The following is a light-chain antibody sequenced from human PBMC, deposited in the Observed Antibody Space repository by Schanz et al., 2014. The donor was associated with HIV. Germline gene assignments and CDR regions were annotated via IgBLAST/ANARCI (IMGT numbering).Light chain of an antibody. Sequence: DIQLTQSPALLSASVGDRVTITCRASQTISNSLAWYQQRPGKAPKVLIYAASSLQRGAPSRFSGSGSGTEFTLTISSLQPEEFATYYCQQYNNYPLTFGLGTKVAIK. CDR2: AAS. V-gene: IGKV1-9*01. J-gene: IGKJ1*01. CDR3: QQYNNYPLT. CDR1: QTISNS.